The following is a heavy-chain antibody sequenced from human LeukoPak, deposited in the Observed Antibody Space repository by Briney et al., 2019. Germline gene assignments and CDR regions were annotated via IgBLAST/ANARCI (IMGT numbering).Heavy chain of an antibody. Sequence: ASVKVSCKASGGTFSSYAISWVRQAPGQGLEWMGGIIPIFGTANYAQKFQGRVTITADKSTSTAYMELSSLRSGDTAVYYCARVRQWLGAFDIWGQGTMVTVSS. CDR1: GGTFSSYA. CDR3: ARVRQWLGAFDI. V-gene: IGHV1-69*06. CDR2: IIPIFGTA. D-gene: IGHD6-19*01. J-gene: IGHJ3*02.